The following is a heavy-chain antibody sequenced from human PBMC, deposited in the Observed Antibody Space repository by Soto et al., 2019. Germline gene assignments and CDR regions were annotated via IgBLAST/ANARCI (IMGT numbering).Heavy chain of an antibody. J-gene: IGHJ4*02. CDR2: VYYSGST. Sequence: QVQLQESGPRLMKPSETLSLTCTVASGSISSYYWSWLRQPPGKGLEWIGYVYYSGSTNYNSSLKGRGTIYIDPSKNQFSLTLNSVTAADTVVYYCARTPFYYFGLWTHLYYFDFWDQGALVTVSS. CDR1: SGSISSYY. D-gene: IGHD3-10*01. V-gene: IGHV4-59*01. CDR3: ARTPFYYFGLWTHLYYFDF.